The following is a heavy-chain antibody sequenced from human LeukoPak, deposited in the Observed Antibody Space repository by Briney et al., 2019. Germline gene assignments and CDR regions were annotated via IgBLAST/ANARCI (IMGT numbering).Heavy chain of an antibody. CDR2: INHSGST. CDR3: ARGVQAAAGTWYYYYYYMDV. CDR1: GGSFSGYY. D-gene: IGHD6-13*01. V-gene: IGHV4-34*01. Sequence: PSETLSLTCAVYGGSFSGYYWSWIRQPPGKGLEGIGEINHSGSTNYNPSLKSRVTISVDTSKNQFSLKLSSVTAADTAVYYCARGVQAAAGTWYYYYYYMDVWGKGTTVTVSS. J-gene: IGHJ6*03.